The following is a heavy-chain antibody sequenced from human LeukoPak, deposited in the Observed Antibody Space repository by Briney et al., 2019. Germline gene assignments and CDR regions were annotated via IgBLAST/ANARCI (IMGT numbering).Heavy chain of an antibody. V-gene: IGHV4-59*01. J-gene: IGHJ4*02. Sequence: SETLSLTCTVSGGSISSYYWSCIRQPPGKGLEWIGHIYYSGSTNYNPSLKSRVTISVDTSKNQFSLKLSSVTAADTAVYYCASAPYYDFWSGYYYFDYWGQGTLVTVSS. CDR2: IYYSGST. CDR1: GGSISSYY. CDR3: ASAPYYDFWSGYYYFDY. D-gene: IGHD3-3*01.